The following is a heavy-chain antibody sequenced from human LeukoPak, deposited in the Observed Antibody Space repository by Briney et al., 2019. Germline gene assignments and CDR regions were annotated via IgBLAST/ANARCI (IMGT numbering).Heavy chain of an antibody. J-gene: IGHJ4*02. CDR3: ARYDSSGYYFDY. D-gene: IGHD3-22*01. CDR2: ISHSGSA. CDR1: GGSFSDYY. Sequence: SQTLSLTCAVYGGSFSDYYWNWIRQPPGKGLEWVGEISHSGSATYSPSLKSRLTISVDTSKNQFSLKLSSVTAADTAVYYCARYDSSGYYFDYWGQGTLVTVSS. V-gene: IGHV4-34*10.